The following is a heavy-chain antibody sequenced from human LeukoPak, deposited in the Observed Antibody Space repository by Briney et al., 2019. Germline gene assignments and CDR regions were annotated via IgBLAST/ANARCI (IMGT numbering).Heavy chain of an antibody. D-gene: IGHD1-26*01. Sequence: GGSLRLSCAASGFTFSSYSMNWVRQAPGKGLEWVSYISSSSSTIYYADSVKGRFTISRDNAKNSLYLQMNSLRAEDTAVYYCARAGDLLAAKGWTVPDYWGQGTLVTVSS. CDR1: GFTFSSYS. V-gene: IGHV3-48*04. CDR2: ISSSSSTI. J-gene: IGHJ4*02. CDR3: ARAGDLLAAKGWTVPDY.